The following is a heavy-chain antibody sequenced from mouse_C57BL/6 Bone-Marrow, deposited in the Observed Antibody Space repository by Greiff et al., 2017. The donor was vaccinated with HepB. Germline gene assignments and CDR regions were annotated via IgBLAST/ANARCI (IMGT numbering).Heavy chain of an antibody. CDR1: GFSFNTYA. CDR2: IRSKSNNYAT. CDR3: VRQYYGSSYDV. V-gene: IGHV10-1*01. Sequence: EVNLVESGGGLVQPKGSLKLSCAASGFSFNTYAMNWVRQAPGKGLEWVARIRSKSNNYATYYADSVKDRFTISRDDSESMLYLQMNNLKTEDTAMYYCVRQYYGSSYDVWGTGTTVTVSS. J-gene: IGHJ1*03. D-gene: IGHD1-1*01.